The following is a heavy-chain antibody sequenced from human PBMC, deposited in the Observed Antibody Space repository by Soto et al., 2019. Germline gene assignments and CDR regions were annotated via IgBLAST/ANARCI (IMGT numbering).Heavy chain of an antibody. CDR3: ARDLGSSTTGNWFDP. CDR1: GYTFTSYY. J-gene: IGHJ5*02. V-gene: IGHV1-46*01. D-gene: IGHD2-2*01. CDR2: INPSDGST. Sequence: ASVKVSCKASGYTFTSYYMHWVRQAPGQGLEWMGIINPSDGSTSYAQKFQGRVTMTRDTSTSTAYMELRSLRSDDTAVYYCARDLGSSTTGNWFDPWGQGTLVTVSS.